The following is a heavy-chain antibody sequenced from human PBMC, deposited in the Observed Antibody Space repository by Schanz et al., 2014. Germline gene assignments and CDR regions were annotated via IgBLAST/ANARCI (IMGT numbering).Heavy chain of an antibody. CDR2: VSHGGPYI. D-gene: IGHD3-9*01. CDR1: GFTFSSYS. CDR3: ARSTYYDILTGQTHTRVDVRYFDL. V-gene: IGHV3-21*01. Sequence: EVRLVESGGGLVQSWGSLRLSCAASGFTFSSYSMNWVRQAPGKGLEWVSSVSHGGPYIYYADSVRGRFTISRDNAKNSLFLQMHSVRADDTAVYYCARSTYYDILTGQTHTRVDVRYFDLWGRGTLVTVSS. J-gene: IGHJ2*01.